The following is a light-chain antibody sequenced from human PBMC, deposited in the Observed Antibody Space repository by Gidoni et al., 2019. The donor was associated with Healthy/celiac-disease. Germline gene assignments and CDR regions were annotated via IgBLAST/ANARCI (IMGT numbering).Light chain of an antibody. V-gene: IGLV2-23*01. CDR2: EGS. CDR3: CSYAGSSTSWV. CDR1: SSDVGSYNL. J-gene: IGLJ3*02. Sequence: QSALTQPASVSGSPGPSITISCTGTSSDVGSYNLVSWYQHHPGKAPKLMIYEGSKRPSGVSNRFSGSKSGNTASLTISGLQAEDEADYYCCSYAGSSTSWVFGGGTKLTVL.